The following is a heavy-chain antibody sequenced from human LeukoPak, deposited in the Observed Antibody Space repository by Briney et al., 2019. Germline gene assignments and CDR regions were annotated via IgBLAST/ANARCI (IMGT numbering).Heavy chain of an antibody. D-gene: IGHD3-16*01. Sequence: PGGSLRLSCAASGFTFTIYTMSWVRQAPGKGLEWVSGISGSGGSIYYADSVKGRITISRDNSKNTVYLQMNTLRADDTAVYYCARRIKIQGVYVFDYWGQGALITVSP. V-gene: IGHV3-23*01. CDR3: ARRIKIQGVYVFDY. J-gene: IGHJ4*02. CDR2: ISGSGGSI. CDR1: GFTFTIYT.